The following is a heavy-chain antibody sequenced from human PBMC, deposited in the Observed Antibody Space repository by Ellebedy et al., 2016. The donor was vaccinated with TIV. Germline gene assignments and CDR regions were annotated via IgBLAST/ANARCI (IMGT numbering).Heavy chain of an antibody. CDR1: GDTLTELP. CDR3: ATGARWLQLYY. CDR2: FDPEDGET. D-gene: IGHD5-24*01. J-gene: IGHJ4*02. V-gene: IGHV1-24*01. Sequence: ASVKVSCKVSGDTLTELPMHWVRQAPGKGIEWMGRFDPEDGETIYAQNFHDRVAMTEDTSTDTAYMELSSLRSEDTAVYYCATGARWLQLYYWGQGTLVTVSS.